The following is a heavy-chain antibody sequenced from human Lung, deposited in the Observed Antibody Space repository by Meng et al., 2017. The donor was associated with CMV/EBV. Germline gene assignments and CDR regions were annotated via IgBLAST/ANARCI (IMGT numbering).Heavy chain of an antibody. CDR1: GYSFTSYW. CDR3: ATNLQGRAFDI. V-gene: IGHV5-51*01. CDR2: IYPGDSDT. Sequence: GEXXKISCKGSGYSFTSYWIGWVRQMPGKGLEWMGIIYPGDSDTRYSPSFQGQVTISADKSISTAYLQGSSLKASDTATYYCATNLQGRAFDIWGQGTMVTVSS. J-gene: IGHJ3*02.